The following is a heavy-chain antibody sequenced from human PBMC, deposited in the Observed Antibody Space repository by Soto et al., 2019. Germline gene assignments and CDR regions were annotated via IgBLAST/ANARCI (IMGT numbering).Heavy chain of an antibody. V-gene: IGHV4-59*01. Sequence: SETLSLTCTVSGGSISSYYWSWIRQSPGRGLEWIGYIYYIGSPNYSPSLKSRVTISIDTSKNQLSLRLGSVTAADTAVYYCARAIAGRSDVFDYWGQGTLVTVSS. CDR3: ARAIAGRSDVFDY. CDR1: GGSISSYY. CDR2: IYYIGSP. D-gene: IGHD6-6*01. J-gene: IGHJ4*02.